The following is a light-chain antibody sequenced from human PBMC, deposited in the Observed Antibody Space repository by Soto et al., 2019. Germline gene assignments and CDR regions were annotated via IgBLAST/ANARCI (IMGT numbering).Light chain of an antibody. CDR2: DVN. CDR3: TSWTTSTTMI. J-gene: IGLJ2*01. V-gene: IGLV2-14*03. CDR1: SSDIGAYNF. Sequence: QSVLTQPASVSGSPGQSITISCTGTSSDIGAYNFVSWYQQHPGEAPKLMLYDVNIRPSGVSNRFSGSKSGNTASLTISGLQAEDEAEYYCTSWTTSTTMIFGGGTKVTVL.